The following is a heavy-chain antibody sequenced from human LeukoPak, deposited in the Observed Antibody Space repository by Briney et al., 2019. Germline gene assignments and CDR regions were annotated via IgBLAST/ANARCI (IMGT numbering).Heavy chain of an antibody. Sequence: SETLSLTCAVYGGSFSGYYWSWIRQPPGKGLEWSGEINHSGSTNYNPSLKSRVTISVDTSKNQFSLKLSSVTAADTAVYYCARGSTNRGYRYGTLRKTNWFDPWGQGTLVTVSS. CDR1: GGSFSGYY. J-gene: IGHJ5*02. CDR2: INHSGST. D-gene: IGHD5-18*01. CDR3: ARGSTNRGYRYGTLRKTNWFDP. V-gene: IGHV4-34*01.